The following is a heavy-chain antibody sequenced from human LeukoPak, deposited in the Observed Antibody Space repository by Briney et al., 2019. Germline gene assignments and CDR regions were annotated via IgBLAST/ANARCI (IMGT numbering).Heavy chain of an antibody. CDR3: ARWGYCSSTSCSSPHFDY. V-gene: IGHV4-30-4*08. CDR1: GGSLSIGDYY. J-gene: IGHJ4*02. D-gene: IGHD2-2*01. CDR2: IYYSGST. Sequence: SETLSLTCTFSGGSLSIGDYYWSWIRQPPGKGLEWIGYIYYSGSTYYNPSLKSRVTISVDTSKNQFSLKLSSVTAADTAVYYCARWGYCSSTSCSSPHFDYWGQGTLVTVSS.